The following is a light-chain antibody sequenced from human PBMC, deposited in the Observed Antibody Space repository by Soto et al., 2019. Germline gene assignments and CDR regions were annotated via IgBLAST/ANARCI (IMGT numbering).Light chain of an antibody. CDR1: QRISRN. J-gene: IGKJ2*01. CDR2: DAS. CDR3: QHYNHWPPYT. V-gene: IGKV3-15*01. Sequence: IVMTQSPTTLSVSPGERATLSCRASQRISRNLAWYQQKPGRAPRLLLYDASTRATGIPARFSGSGSGTDFTLTISSLQYEDFAVYYCQHYNHWPPYTFGPGTKLDIK.